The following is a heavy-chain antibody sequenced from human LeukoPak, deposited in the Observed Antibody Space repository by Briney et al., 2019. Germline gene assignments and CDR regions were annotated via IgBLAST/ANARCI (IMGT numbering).Heavy chain of an antibody. CDR2: IKQDGSEK. D-gene: IGHD4-17*01. CDR3: ARDRNYGDLTYGMDV. J-gene: IGHJ6*02. V-gene: IGHV3-7*01. Sequence: GGSLRLSCAASGFTFSSYWMSWVRQAPGKGLEWVANIKQDGSEKYYVDPVKGRFTISRDNAKNSLYLQMNSLRAEDTAVYYCARDRNYGDLTYGMDVWGQGTTVTVSS. CDR1: GFTFSSYW.